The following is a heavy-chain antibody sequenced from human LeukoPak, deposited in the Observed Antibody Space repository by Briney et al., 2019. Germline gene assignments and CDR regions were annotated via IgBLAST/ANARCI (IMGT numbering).Heavy chain of an antibody. Sequence: GRSLRLSCAGSGYTFSSYWMHWVRQAPGKGLVWVSRINTDGSSTSYADSVKGRFTISRDNAKNTLYLQMNSLRAEDTAVYYCARALGIDEYGYFDYWGQGTLVTVSS. CDR1: GYTFSSYW. V-gene: IGHV3-74*01. CDR2: INTDGSST. D-gene: IGHD4/OR15-4a*01. CDR3: ARALGIDEYGYFDY. J-gene: IGHJ4*02.